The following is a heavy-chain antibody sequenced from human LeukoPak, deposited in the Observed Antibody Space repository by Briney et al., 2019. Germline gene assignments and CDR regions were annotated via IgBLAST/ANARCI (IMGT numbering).Heavy chain of an antibody. CDR3: ARASRWLQLGGDY. D-gene: IGHD5-24*01. CDR2: VSFDGSNI. J-gene: IGHJ4*02. CDR1: GFTFSSYA. V-gene: IGHV3-30-3*01. Sequence: GRSLRLSCAASGFTFSSYAMHWVRQAPGKGLEWVAVVSFDGSNIYYADSVKGRFTISRDNSKNTLYLQMNSLRAEDTAVYYCARASRWLQLGGDYWGQGTLVTVSS.